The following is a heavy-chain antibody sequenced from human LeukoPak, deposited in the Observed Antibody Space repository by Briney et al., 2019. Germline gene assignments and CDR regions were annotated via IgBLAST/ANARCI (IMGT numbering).Heavy chain of an antibody. D-gene: IGHD1-26*01. CDR2: IHYSGAT. CDR3: ARGGWGSFDY. CDR1: GGSISGYY. J-gene: IGHJ4*02. Sequence: SETLSLTCTVSGGSISGYYWSWIRQPPGKGLEWIAFIHYSGATNYNPSLKSRVTISLDTSKNQFSLKLISVTAADTAVYYCARGGWGSFDYWGQGTLVTVSS. V-gene: IGHV4-59*01.